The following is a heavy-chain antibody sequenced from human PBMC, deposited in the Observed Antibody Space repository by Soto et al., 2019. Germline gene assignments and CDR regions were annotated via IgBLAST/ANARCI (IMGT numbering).Heavy chain of an antibody. CDR2: ISWNSGSI. CDR3: AKDGDNEEAFDY. Sequence: EVQLVESGGGLVQPGRSLRLSCAASGFTFDDYAMHWVRQAPGKGLEWVSGISWNSGSIGYADSVKDRFTISRDNAKNSLYLHMNSLRAEDTALYYCAKDGDNEEAFDYWGQGTLVTVSS. D-gene: IGHD3-10*01. V-gene: IGHV3-9*01. J-gene: IGHJ4*02. CDR1: GFTFDDYA.